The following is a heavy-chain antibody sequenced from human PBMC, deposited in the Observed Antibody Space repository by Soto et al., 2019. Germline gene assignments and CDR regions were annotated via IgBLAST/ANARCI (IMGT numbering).Heavy chain of an antibody. J-gene: IGHJ6*02. D-gene: IGHD6-13*01. CDR1: RFTVSSYD. V-gene: IGHV3-13*01. CDR2: IGTAGDT. Sequence: LLLSCGACRFTVSSYDIHWVRQATGKGLEWVSAIGTAGDTYYPGSVKGRFTISRENAKNSLYLQMNSLRAGDTAVYYCAGETRYSSSWSSLGMDVWGQGTTVTVSS. CDR3: AGETRYSSSWSSLGMDV.